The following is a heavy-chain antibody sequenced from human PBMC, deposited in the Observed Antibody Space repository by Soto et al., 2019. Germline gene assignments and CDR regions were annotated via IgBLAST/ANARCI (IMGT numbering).Heavy chain of an antibody. D-gene: IGHD3-22*01. V-gene: IGHV1-3*01. Sequence: ASVQVSCKASGYTFTSYAMHWVRQAPGQRLEWMGWINACNGIAKYSQKFQGRVTITRVTSASTAYMELSSLRSDDTAVYYCARGSGYYYWDDYWGQGTLVTVSS. CDR1: GYTFTSYA. J-gene: IGHJ4*02. CDR2: INACNGIA. CDR3: ARGSGYYYWDDY.